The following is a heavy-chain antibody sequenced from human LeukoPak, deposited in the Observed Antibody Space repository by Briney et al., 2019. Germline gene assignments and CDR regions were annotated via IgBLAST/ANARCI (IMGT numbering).Heavy chain of an antibody. V-gene: IGHV4-30-4*01. J-gene: IGHJ3*02. Sequence: SQTLSLTCTVSGDSVSTTDYYWTWIRQPPGRGLEWIGYIYDSGNTYYNPPLKSRVTISVSTSNNQVSLKLRSVTAADTAVYYCARVGYCSSASCYSPGAFDIWGQGTMVTVFS. D-gene: IGHD2-2*01. CDR2: IYDSGNT. CDR3: ARVGYCSSASCYSPGAFDI. CDR1: GDSVSTTDYY.